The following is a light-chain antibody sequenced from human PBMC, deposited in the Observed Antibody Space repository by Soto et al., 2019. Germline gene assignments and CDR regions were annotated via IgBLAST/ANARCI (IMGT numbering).Light chain of an antibody. CDR3: HQRQSWPRT. Sequence: EIVLIQSPATLSLSPGERATLSCRASQSVSSNLAWYQQNRGQAPRLLIFDASNRATGIPARFSGSGSGTDFTLTISSLEPEDFAVYYCHQRQSWPRTFGQGTKVDIK. J-gene: IGKJ1*01. V-gene: IGKV3-11*01. CDR1: QSVSSN. CDR2: DAS.